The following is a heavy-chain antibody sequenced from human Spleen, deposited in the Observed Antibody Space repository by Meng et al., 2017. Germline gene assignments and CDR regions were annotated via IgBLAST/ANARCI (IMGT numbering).Heavy chain of an antibody. J-gene: IGHJ6*02. CDR3: AKGYCSSTSCYYGVGV. V-gene: IGHV1-8*02. Sequence: ASVKVSCKASGYTFTSYGISWVRQAPGQGLEWMGWMNPNSGNTGYAQKFQGRVTMTRDTSISTAYMDLSRLRSDDTAVYYCAKGYCSSTSCYYGVGVWGQGTTVTVSS. D-gene: IGHD2-2*01. CDR2: MNPNSGNT. CDR1: GYTFTSYG.